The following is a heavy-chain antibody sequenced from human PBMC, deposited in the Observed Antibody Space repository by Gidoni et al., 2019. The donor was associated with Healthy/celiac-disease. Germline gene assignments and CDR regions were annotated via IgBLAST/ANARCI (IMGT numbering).Heavy chain of an antibody. CDR2: IKSKTDGGTT. CDR3: TTSIAAAGQRGASEYYYGMDV. D-gene: IGHD6-13*01. J-gene: IGHJ6*02. CDR1: GFPFSNAW. V-gene: IGHV3-15*01. Sequence: EVQLVESGGGLVKPGGSLRLSCAASGFPFSNAWMSWVRQAPGKGLEWVDRIKSKTDGGTTDYAAPVKGRFTISRDDSKNTLYLQMNSLKTEDTAVYYCTTSIAAAGQRGASEYYYGMDVWGQGTTVTVSS.